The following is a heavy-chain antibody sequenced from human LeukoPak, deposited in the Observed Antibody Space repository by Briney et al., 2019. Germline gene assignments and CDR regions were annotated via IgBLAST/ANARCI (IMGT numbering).Heavy chain of an antibody. CDR3: ASTYDSSGYYRFDY. V-gene: IGHV4-31*03. CDR2: IYYSGST. Sequence: SETLSLTCTVSGGSISSGVYYWSWIRQHPGKGLEWIGYIYYSGSTYYNPSLKSRVTISVDTSKNQFSLKLSSVTAADTAVYYCASTYDSSGYYRFDYWGQGTLVTVSS. J-gene: IGHJ4*02. CDR1: GGSISSGVYY. D-gene: IGHD3-22*01.